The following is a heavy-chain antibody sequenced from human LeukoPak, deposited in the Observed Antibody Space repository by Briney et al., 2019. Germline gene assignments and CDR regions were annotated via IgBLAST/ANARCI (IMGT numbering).Heavy chain of an antibody. J-gene: IGHJ5*02. V-gene: IGHV3-30*18. CDR2: ISYDGNKK. CDR1: GFTFSSYG. CDR3: AKSRSRNMLTFGGVENWFDP. Sequence: GGSLRLSCGASGFTFSSYGMHRVRQAPGKGLEWVAVISYDGNKKYYADSVKGRFTISRDNSKNTLYLQMNSLRAEDTAVYYCAKSRSRNMLTFGGVENWFDPWGQGTLVTVSS. D-gene: IGHD3-16*01.